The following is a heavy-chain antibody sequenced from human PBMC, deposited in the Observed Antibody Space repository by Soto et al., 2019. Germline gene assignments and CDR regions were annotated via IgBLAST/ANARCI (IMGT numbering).Heavy chain of an antibody. CDR3: AREGSGWSFDY. J-gene: IGHJ4*02. CDR1: GGSISSYY. D-gene: IGHD6-19*01. Sequence: QVQLQESGPGLVKPSETLSLTCTVSGGSISSYYWSWIRQPPGKGLEWIGYIYYSGSTNYNPSLKSRVTISVDTSKNQFSLKLSSVTAADTAVYYCAREGSGWSFDYWGQGTLVTVSS. CDR2: IYYSGST. V-gene: IGHV4-59*01.